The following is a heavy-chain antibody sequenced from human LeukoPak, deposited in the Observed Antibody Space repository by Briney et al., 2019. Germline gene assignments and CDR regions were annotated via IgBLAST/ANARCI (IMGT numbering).Heavy chain of an antibody. CDR1: GFTFSTYW. CDR2: IKQDGSEK. CDR3: AREVAAAVVTHFDY. D-gene: IGHD5-18*01. V-gene: IGHV3-7*04. J-gene: IGHJ4*02. Sequence: GGSLRLSCAASGFTFSTYWMSWVRQVPGKGLEWVANIKQDGSEKYNVDSVKGRFTISRDNVKNSLFLQMNSLRAEDTAVYYCAREVAAAVVTHFDYWGQGTLVTVYS.